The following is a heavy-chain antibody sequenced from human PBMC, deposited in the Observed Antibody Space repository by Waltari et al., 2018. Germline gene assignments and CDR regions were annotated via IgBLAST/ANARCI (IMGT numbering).Heavy chain of an antibody. J-gene: IGHJ4*02. CDR2: IYHSGST. D-gene: IGHD3-10*01. CDR1: GYSISSGYY. CDR3: ARSFYYGSGSYSIFDY. Sequence: QVQLQESGPGLVKPSETLSLTCAVSGYSISSGYYWGWIRQPPGKGLEWIGSIYHSGSTYYNPALKRRVTISVDTSKNQFALKLSSVTAADTAVYYCARSFYYGSGSYSIFDYWGQGTLVTVSS. V-gene: IGHV4-38-2*01.